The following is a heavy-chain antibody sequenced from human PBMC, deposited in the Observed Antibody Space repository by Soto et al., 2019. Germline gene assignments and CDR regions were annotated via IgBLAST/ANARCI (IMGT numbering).Heavy chain of an antibody. CDR3: ARRVAVATFDF. Sequence: GESLKISCKASGYTFTNYWPAWVRQMPGKGLEWMGIIFPGDSDTTYSPSLQGQVTISADKSISTAYLQWSTLKASDTAVYYCARRVAVATFDFWGLGTLVTVSS. CDR1: GYTFTNYW. CDR2: IFPGDSDT. D-gene: IGHD6-19*01. J-gene: IGHJ4*02. V-gene: IGHV5-51*01.